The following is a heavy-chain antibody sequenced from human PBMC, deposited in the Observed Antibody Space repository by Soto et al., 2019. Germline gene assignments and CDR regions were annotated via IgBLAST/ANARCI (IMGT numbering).Heavy chain of an antibody. Sequence: PGGSLRLSCAASGFTFDDYTMHWVRQAPGKGLEWVSLISWDGGSTYYADSVKGRFTISGDNSKNSLYLQMNSLRTEDTALYYCAKDTRAVVTVPGAPYYYYYYGMDVRGQGTTVTVSS. D-gene: IGHD2-15*01. V-gene: IGHV3-43*01. CDR2: ISWDGGST. CDR3: AKDTRAVVTVPGAPYYYYYYGMDV. CDR1: GFTFDDYT. J-gene: IGHJ6*02.